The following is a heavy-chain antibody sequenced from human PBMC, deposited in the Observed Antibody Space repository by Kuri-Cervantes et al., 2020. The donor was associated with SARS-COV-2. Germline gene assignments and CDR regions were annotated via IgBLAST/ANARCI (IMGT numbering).Heavy chain of an antibody. Sequence: GESLKISCSASGFTFSSYAMHWVRQAPGKGQEYVSAISSNVGSTYYADSVKGRFTISRDNSKNTLYLQMSSLRAEDTAVYYCVKDVGYGDLAFGYWGQGTLVTVSS. CDR2: ISSNVGST. D-gene: IGHD4-17*01. J-gene: IGHJ4*02. CDR3: VKDVGYGDLAFGY. CDR1: GFTFSSYA. V-gene: IGHV3-64D*08.